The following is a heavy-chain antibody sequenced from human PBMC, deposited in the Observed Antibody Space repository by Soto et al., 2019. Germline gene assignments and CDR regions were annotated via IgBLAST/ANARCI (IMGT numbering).Heavy chain of an antibody. CDR1: GGSISSYY. CDR2: IYYSGST. J-gene: IGHJ5*02. Sequence: PSETLSLTCTVSGGSISSYYWSWIRQPPGKGLEWIGYIYYSGSTNYNPSLKSRVTISVDTSKNQFSLKLSSVTAADTAVYYCARAGIGAGTFPSRWFDPWGQGTLVTVSS. D-gene: IGHD6-13*01. CDR3: ARAGIGAGTFPSRWFDP. V-gene: IGHV4-59*01.